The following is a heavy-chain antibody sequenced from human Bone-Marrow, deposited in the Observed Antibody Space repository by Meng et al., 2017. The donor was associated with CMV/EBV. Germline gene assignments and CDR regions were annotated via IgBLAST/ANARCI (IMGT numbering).Heavy chain of an antibody. V-gene: IGHV3-21*01. CDR1: GISFSSLG. J-gene: IGHJ6*02. Sequence: GESLKISCAASGISFSSLGMNWVRQAPGKGLEWVSFISSTSTKVFYADSVKGRFTISRDNAKNSLYLQMNSLRAEDTAIYYCARDFSTSRYHYYGMDVCGQGTTVTVSS. CDR2: ISSTSTKV. D-gene: IGHD2-2*01. CDR3: ARDFSTSRYHYYGMDV.